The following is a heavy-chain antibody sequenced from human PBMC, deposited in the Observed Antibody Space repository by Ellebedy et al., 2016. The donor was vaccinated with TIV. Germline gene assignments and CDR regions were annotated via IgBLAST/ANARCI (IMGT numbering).Heavy chain of an antibody. CDR1: GSSISSGYY. CDR2: MYHSGST. V-gene: IGHV4-38-2*01. CDR3: ARRQAYGDYEYAFDI. J-gene: IGHJ3*02. D-gene: IGHD4-17*01. Sequence: MPSETRSLTCSVSGSSISSGYYWGWIRQPPGRGLEWIRSMYHSGSTNYNPSLKSRVTISVDKSKNQVSLKLSSVTAADTAVYYCARRQAYGDYEYAFDIWGQGTMVTVPS.